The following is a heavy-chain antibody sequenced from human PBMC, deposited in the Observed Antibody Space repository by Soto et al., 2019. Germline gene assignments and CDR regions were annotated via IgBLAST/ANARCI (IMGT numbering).Heavy chain of an antibody. CDR2: ISYDGSNK. D-gene: IGHD5-18*01. Sequence: GGSLRLSCAASGFTFSSYAMHWVRQAPGKGLEWVAVISYDGSNKYYADSGKGRFTISRDNSKNTLYLQMNSLRAEDTAVYYWARGLGVQLWLLPYYYYGMDVWGQGTTVTVSS. V-gene: IGHV3-30-3*01. CDR3: ARGLGVQLWLLPYYYYGMDV. J-gene: IGHJ6*02. CDR1: GFTFSSYA.